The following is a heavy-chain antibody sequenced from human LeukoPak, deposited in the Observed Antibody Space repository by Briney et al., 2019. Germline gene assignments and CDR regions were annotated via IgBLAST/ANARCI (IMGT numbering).Heavy chain of an antibody. Sequence: PGGSLRLSCAASGFTFSSYAMSWVRQAPGKGLEWVSAISGSGGSTYYADSVKGRFTISRDNSKNTLYLQMNSLRAEDTAVYYCARDWYSSGCVDNWGQGTLVTVSS. CDR2: ISGSGGST. V-gene: IGHV3-23*01. CDR1: GFTFSSYA. D-gene: IGHD6-19*01. J-gene: IGHJ4*02. CDR3: ARDWYSSGCVDN.